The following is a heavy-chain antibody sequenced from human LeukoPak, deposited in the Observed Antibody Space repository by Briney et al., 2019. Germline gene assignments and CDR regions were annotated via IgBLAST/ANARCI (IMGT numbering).Heavy chain of an antibody. CDR1: GGPIKTYY. CDR3: VRDQSEFDS. V-gene: IGHV4-59*01. CDR2: IHYSGST. J-gene: IGHJ4*02. Sequence: KSSETLSLPCSVSGGPIKTYYWTWTRQPPGKGLEWIGYIHYSGSTDSNPSLMGRVTISLDTSKSQFSLELRSVTAADTAVYYCVRDQSEFDSWGQGTVVTVSS.